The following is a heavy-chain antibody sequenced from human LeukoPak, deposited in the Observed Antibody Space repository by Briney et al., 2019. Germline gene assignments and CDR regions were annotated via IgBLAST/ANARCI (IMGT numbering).Heavy chain of an antibody. CDR2: IYPSGST. CDR1: GYSISTGYY. Sequence: SETLSLTCSVSGYSISTGYYWGWIRQPPGKGLEWIGTIYPSGSTDYNPSLKSRVTISVDTSKNHFSLKLTSVTAADTAIYYCASARLATILYFDFWGQGTLVSVSS. V-gene: IGHV4-38-2*01. J-gene: IGHJ4*02. D-gene: IGHD5-12*01. CDR3: ASARLATILYFDF.